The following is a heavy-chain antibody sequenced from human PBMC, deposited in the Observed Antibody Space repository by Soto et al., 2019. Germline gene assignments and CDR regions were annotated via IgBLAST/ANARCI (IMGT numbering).Heavy chain of an antibody. Sequence: GGSLRLSCAASGFIFSSYDMHWVRHTTGKGLEWVPVIGTSSDTYYADSVKGRFTISRENAKNSLYLQMNSLRAEDTAVYYCARDALGFWSGYYMSPYYYYGMDVWGQGTTVTVSS. V-gene: IGHV3-13*01. J-gene: IGHJ6*02. CDR3: ARDALGFWSGYYMSPYYYYGMDV. D-gene: IGHD3-3*01. CDR2: IGTSSDT. CDR1: GFIFSSYD.